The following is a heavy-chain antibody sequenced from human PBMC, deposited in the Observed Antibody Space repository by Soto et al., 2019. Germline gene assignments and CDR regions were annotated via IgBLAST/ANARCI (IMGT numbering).Heavy chain of an antibody. Sequence: DSEKVSCKASGYTFTSYAMHWVRQAPGQRLEWMGWINAGNGNTKYSQKFQGRVTITRDTSASTAYMELSSLRSEDTAVYYCASSYSNYALIDYYYYGMDVWGQGTTVTVSS. CDR2: INAGNGNT. CDR3: ASSYSNYALIDYYYYGMDV. CDR1: GYTFTSYA. J-gene: IGHJ6*02. D-gene: IGHD4-4*01. V-gene: IGHV1-3*01.